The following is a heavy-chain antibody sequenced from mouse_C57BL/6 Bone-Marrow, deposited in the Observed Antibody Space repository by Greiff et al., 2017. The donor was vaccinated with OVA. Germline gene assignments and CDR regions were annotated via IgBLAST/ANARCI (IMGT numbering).Heavy chain of an antibody. CDR3: ARVGGYDYYAMDY. CDR2: ISDGGSYT. J-gene: IGHJ4*01. V-gene: IGHV5-4*03. Sequence: EVKLMESGGGLVKPGGSLKLSCAASGFTFSSYAMSWVRQTPEKRLEWVATISDGGSYTYYPANVKGRFTISRDNAKNNLYLQMSHLKTEDTAMYYCARVGGYDYYAMDYWGQGTSVTVSS. D-gene: IGHD2-14*01. CDR1: GFTFSSYA.